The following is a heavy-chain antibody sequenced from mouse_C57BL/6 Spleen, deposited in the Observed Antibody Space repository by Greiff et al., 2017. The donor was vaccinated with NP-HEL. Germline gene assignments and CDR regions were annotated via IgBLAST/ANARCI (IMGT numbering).Heavy chain of an antibody. V-gene: IGHV14-4*01. CDR3: TRGYGNYGKDSVDY. D-gene: IGHD2-10*02. Sequence: VQLQQSGAELVRPGASVKLSCTASGFNIKDDYMHWVKQRPKQGLEWIGWIDPADGDTEYASKFQDKATLPADKSSNTAYMQLSSLTSEDTAVYYCTRGYGNYGKDSVDYWGQGTTLTVSS. CDR2: IDPADGDT. CDR1: GFNIKDDY. J-gene: IGHJ2*01.